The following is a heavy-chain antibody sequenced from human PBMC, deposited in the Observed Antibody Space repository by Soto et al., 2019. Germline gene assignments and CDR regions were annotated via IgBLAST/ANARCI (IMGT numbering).Heavy chain of an antibody. D-gene: IGHD6-13*01. Sequence: QITLKESGPTLVKPTQTLTLTCTFSGFSLSTSGVGVGWIRQPPGEALEWLALIYWDDDKRYSPSLKTRLTTXKXTXXTQVVLTITNMDPIDTATYYCAHRRIAAAGNPSDSWGQGTLVTVSS. CDR1: GFSLSTSGVG. J-gene: IGHJ4*02. CDR2: IYWDDDK. CDR3: AHRRIAAAGNPSDS. V-gene: IGHV2-5*02.